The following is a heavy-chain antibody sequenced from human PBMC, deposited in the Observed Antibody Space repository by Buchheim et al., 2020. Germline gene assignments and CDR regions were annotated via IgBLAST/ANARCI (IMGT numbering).Heavy chain of an antibody. CDR2: ISSSGSTI. CDR1: GFTFSSYE. J-gene: IGHJ5*02. D-gene: IGHD3-22*01. CDR3: ARDEEPYDSSVNWFDP. Sequence: EVQLVESGGGLVQPGGSLRLSCAASGFTFSSYEMNWVRQAPGKGLEWVSYISSSGSTIYYADSVKGGFTISRDNAKNTLYLQMNSLRAEDTAVYYCARDEEPYDSSVNWFDPWGQGTL. V-gene: IGHV3-48*03.